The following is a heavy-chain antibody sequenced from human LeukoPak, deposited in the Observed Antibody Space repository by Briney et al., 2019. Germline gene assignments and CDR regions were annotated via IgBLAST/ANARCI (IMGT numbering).Heavy chain of an antibody. CDR1: GGSFSGYY. CDR2: INHSGST. V-gene: IGHV4-34*01. Sequence: SETLSLTCAVYGGSFSGYYWSWIRQPPGKELEWIGEINHSGSTNYNPSLKSRVTISVDTSKNQFSLKLSSVTAADTAVYYCARFLTGYPTAYYFDYWGQGTLVTVSS. CDR3: ARFLTGYPTAYYFDY. J-gene: IGHJ4*02. D-gene: IGHD3-9*01.